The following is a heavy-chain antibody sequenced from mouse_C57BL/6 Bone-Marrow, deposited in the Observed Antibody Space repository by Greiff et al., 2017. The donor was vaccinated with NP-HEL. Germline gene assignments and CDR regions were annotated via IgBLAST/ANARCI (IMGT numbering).Heavy chain of an antibody. Sequence: VQLKQSGAELVRPGASVKLSCTASGFNIKDDYMHWVKQRPEQGLEWIGWIDPENGDTEYASKFQGKATITADTSSNTAYLQLSSLTSEDTAVYYCTSYYYGSSPVYYFDYWGQGTTLTVSS. J-gene: IGHJ2*01. V-gene: IGHV14-4*01. CDR2: IDPENGDT. CDR3: TSYYYGSSPVYYFDY. CDR1: GFNIKDDY. D-gene: IGHD1-1*01.